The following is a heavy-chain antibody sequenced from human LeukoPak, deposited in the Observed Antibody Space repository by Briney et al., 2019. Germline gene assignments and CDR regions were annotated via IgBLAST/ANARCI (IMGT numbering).Heavy chain of an antibody. CDR3: AKALYGGHDY. D-gene: IGHD4-23*01. V-gene: IGHV3-23*01. J-gene: IGHJ4*02. Sequence: SLRLSCAASGFTFSTYAMSWVRQAPGKGLECVSALSGNGNTIYYADSVKGRFTISRDNSKNTLSLQMNSLRAEDTAVYYCAKALYGGHDYWGQGTLVTVSS. CDR2: LSGNGNTI. CDR1: GFTFSTYA.